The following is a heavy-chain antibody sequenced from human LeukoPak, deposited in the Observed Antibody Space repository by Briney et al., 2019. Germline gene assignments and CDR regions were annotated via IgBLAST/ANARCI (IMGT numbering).Heavy chain of an antibody. Sequence: GASVKVSCKTSGYTFTIYHINWVRQATGQGLEWMGWMNPYSGDRGYAQNFQGRVSITSDAPIGTAYMELSSLRSDDTAVYFCARTTSLTASGYDYWGQGTLVTVSS. CDR2: MNPYSGDR. CDR1: GYTFTIYH. D-gene: IGHD4-17*01. J-gene: IGHJ4*02. V-gene: IGHV1-8*03. CDR3: ARTTSLTASGYDY.